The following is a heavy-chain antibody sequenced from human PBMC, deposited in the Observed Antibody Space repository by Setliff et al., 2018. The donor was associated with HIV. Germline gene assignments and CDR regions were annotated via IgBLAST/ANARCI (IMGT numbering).Heavy chain of an antibody. CDR3: AVVNKVTDFEY. Sequence: SVKVSCKTSGGTFSSYSITWVRQAPGQGLEWMGGIIPLFGSADYAQRFQGRVTITADESTSPAYMELTSLRSEDTAMYYCAVVNKVTDFEYWGQGTLVTVSS. CDR2: IIPLFGSA. CDR1: GGTFSSYS. J-gene: IGHJ4*02. V-gene: IGHV1-69*13. D-gene: IGHD2-21*01.